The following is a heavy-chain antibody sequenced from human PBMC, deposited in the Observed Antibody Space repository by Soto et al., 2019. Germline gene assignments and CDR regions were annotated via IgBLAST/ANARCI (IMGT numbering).Heavy chain of an antibody. CDR3: ARDTLNCISTSCYAVFDP. Sequence: ASVKVSCKASGYTFTSYAMHWVRQAPGQRLEWMGWINAGNGNTKYSQKFQGRVTITRDTSASTAYMELSSLRSEDTAVYYCARDTLNCISTSCYAVFDPCGQGTLVTVSS. J-gene: IGHJ5*02. V-gene: IGHV1-3*01. CDR2: INAGNGNT. CDR1: GYTFTSYA. D-gene: IGHD2-2*01.